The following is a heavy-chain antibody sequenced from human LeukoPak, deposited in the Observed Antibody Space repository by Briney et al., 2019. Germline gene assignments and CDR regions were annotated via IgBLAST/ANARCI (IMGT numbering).Heavy chain of an antibody. CDR3: ARYSSGPFDI. Sequence: PSETLSLTCTVSGGSISSYYWSWIWQPPGKGLEWIGYIYTSGSTNYNPSLKSRVTISVDTSKNQFSLKLSSVTAADTAVYYCARYSSGPFDIWGQGTMVTVSS. V-gene: IGHV4-4*09. CDR2: IYTSGST. J-gene: IGHJ3*02. CDR1: GGSISSYY. D-gene: IGHD6-19*01.